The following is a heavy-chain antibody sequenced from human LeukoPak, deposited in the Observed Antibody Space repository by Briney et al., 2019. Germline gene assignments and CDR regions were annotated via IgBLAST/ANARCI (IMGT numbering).Heavy chain of an antibody. D-gene: IGHD1-26*01. J-gene: IGHJ4*02. CDR3: AKDPASGSYLAWPFDY. Sequence: GGSLRLSCAASGFTFSSYAMSWVRQAPGKGLEWVSAISGSGGSTYYADSVKGRFTISRDNSKNTLYLQMNSLRAEDTAVYYCAKDPASGSYLAWPFDYWGQGTLVTVSS. CDR1: GFTFSSYA. CDR2: ISGSGGST. V-gene: IGHV3-23*01.